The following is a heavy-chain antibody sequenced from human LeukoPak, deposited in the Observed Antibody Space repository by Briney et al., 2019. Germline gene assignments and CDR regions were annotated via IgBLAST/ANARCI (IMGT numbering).Heavy chain of an antibody. CDR1: GFTFSTYA. V-gene: IGHV3-23*01. Sequence: GGSLRLSCAASGFTFSTYAMSWVRQAPGQGLEWVSGISGSGASTYYADSVRGRFTTSRDNSMNTLYLQMNSLRAEDTAVYYCAKDVIAAARHYYYGVGVWGQGTTVTVSS. CDR3: AKDVIAAARHYYYGVGV. D-gene: IGHD6-13*01. CDR2: ISGSGAST. J-gene: IGHJ6*02.